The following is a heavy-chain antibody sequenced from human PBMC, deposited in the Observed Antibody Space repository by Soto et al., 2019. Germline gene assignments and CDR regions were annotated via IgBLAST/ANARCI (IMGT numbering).Heavy chain of an antibody. J-gene: IGHJ6*04. CDR2: IKQDGSEE. CDR1: GQTFNRYW. CDR3: VRTHFDSCYCDFYGIDV. D-gene: IGHD3-3*01. Sequence: DVQLAESGGGLVQPGGSLRLSCVASGQTFNRYWMSWVRQAPGKGLEWVANIKQDGSEEYYVDSVKGRFTISRDNAKKSLYLQMISLRAEDPTMYYCVRTHFDSCYCDFYGIDVWGGGITVVVSS. V-gene: IGHV3-7*03.